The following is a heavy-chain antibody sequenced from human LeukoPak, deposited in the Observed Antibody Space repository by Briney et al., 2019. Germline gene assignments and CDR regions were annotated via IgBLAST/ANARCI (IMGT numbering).Heavy chain of an antibody. J-gene: IGHJ4*02. CDR1: GGSISSYC. V-gene: IGHV4-4*07. Sequence: PSETLSLTCTVTGGSISSYCWSWVRQPAGKGLEWLGRIYGSGDTTYNPSPKSRVTMSVDTSRKQFSLKLRSVTAADTALYYCARATPSKWLFFLDYWGGGTLVTVSS. CDR3: ARATPSKWLFFLDY. CDR2: IYGSGDT. D-gene: IGHD3-22*01.